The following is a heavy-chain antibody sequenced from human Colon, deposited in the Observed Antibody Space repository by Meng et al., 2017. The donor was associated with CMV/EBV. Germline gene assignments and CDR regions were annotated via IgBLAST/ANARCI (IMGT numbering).Heavy chain of an antibody. CDR2: INDRGNS. J-gene: IGHJ4*02. V-gene: IGHV4-34*01. D-gene: IGHD3-3*01. Sequence: SLTCAVYGWSFSGYYWTWIRQSPGMGLEWIGEINDRGNSYYNPSLKSRVTLLVDTSKNQFSLRLDSMTAADSAVYFCARGRLRFPSDYWSQGSLVTVSS. CDR1: GWSFSGYY. CDR3: ARGRLRFPSDY.